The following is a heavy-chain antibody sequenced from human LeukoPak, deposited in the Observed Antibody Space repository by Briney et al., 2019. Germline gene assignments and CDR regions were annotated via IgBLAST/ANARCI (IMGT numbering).Heavy chain of an antibody. J-gene: IGHJ4*02. CDR3: ARSWLAVAGPEY. D-gene: IGHD6-19*01. V-gene: IGHV3-7*04. CDR1: GFSISNYW. Sequence: GGSLRLSCAVSGFSISNYWMSWVRHIPGKGLEWVANINQDGSEKYYVDSVKGRFTISRDNAKNSLYLQMNSLRAEDTAVYYCARSWLAVAGPEYWGQGTLVTVSS. CDR2: INQDGSEK.